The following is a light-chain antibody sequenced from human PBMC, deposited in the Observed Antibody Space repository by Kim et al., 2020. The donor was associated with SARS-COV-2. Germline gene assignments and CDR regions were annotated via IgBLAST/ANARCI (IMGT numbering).Light chain of an antibody. CDR1: SLRTYY. V-gene: IGLV3-19*01. CDR2: GKN. CDR3: NSRDSSGNHHYV. Sequence: LGQTVRITCQGDSLRTYYASWYQQKPGQAPVLVIYGKNNRPSGIPDRFSGSSSGNTASLTITGAQAEDEADYYCNSRDSSGNHHYVFGTGTKVTVL. J-gene: IGLJ1*01.